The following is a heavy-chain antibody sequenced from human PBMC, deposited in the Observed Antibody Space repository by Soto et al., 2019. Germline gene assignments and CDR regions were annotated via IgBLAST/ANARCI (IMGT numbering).Heavy chain of an antibody. Sequence: QVQLQESGPGLVKPSETLSLTCTVSGGSISSYYWSWIRQPPGKGLEWIGYIYSSGSTNYNPSLKSRVTISVDTSKNQFSLKLSSVTAADTAVYYCARRGDYGDTWYFDLWGRGTLVTVSS. CDR2: IYSSGST. CDR3: ARRGDYGDTWYFDL. V-gene: IGHV4-59*08. D-gene: IGHD4-17*01. J-gene: IGHJ2*01. CDR1: GGSISSYY.